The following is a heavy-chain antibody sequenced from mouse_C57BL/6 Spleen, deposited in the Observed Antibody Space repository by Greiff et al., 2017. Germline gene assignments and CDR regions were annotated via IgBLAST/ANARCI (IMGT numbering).Heavy chain of an antibody. J-gene: IGHJ4*01. D-gene: IGHD1-1*01. CDR3: TTWDLSTLDYAMGD. CDR1: GFNIKDDY. CDR2: IDPENGDT. V-gene: IGHV14-4*01. Sequence: VQLQQSGAELVRPGASVKLSCTASGFNIKDDYMHWVKQRPEQGLEWIGWIDPENGDTEYASKFKGKATITADTSSNTAYLQLSSLTSEDTAVYYCTTWDLSTLDYAMGDWGQGTSVTVSS.